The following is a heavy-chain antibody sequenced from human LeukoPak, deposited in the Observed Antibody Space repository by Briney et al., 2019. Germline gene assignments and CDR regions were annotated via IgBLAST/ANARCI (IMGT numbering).Heavy chain of an antibody. CDR1: GLIHSGYW. J-gene: IGHJ3*02. Sequence: GSLRLSCAACGLIHSGYWMRWVRRAPGKGLERVANIKEDGNEKYYEESVKGRLTISRYNANNSAYLQINILRVEDTAVYYCLAISYFAFDIWGQGTMVTVSS. CDR3: LAISYFAFDI. D-gene: IGHD3-3*01. V-gene: IGHV3-7*01. CDR2: IKEDGNEK.